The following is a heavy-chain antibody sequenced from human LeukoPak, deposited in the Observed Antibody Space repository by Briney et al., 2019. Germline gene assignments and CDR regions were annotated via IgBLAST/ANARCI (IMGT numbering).Heavy chain of an antibody. CDR1: VGSFRGYY. J-gene: IGHJ4*02. Sequence: SETLPLTCAVYVGSFRGYYWSWIRQPPSKGLEWIGEINHSGSTNYNPSLNSRVTISVDTSKHQLSPKLTSVTAADTAVCYCSRGRRAPYFVYWGQGTLVTVSS. V-gene: IGHV4-34*01. CDR3: SRGRRAPYFVY. D-gene: IGHD2-21*01. CDR2: INHSGST.